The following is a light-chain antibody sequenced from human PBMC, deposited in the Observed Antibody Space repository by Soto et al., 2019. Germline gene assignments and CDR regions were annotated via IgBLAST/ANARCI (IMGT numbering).Light chain of an antibody. CDR1: QSVNSN. CDR3: HQYDNWLFT. CDR2: GAS. J-gene: IGKJ5*01. V-gene: IGKV3-15*01. Sequence: EIVLTQSPATLSVSPGERATLSCRASQSVNSNLAWYQQKPGQAPRLLILGASTRATGIPARFSGSGSGTEFTLPISNLQSEDFAVYLCHQYDNWLFTFGQGTRLE.